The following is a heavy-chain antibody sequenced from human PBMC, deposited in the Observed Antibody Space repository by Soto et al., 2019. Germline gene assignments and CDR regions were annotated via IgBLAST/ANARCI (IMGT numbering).Heavy chain of an antibody. D-gene: IGHD5-12*01. CDR3: ARGYPRAGPGTFDY. CDR2: IYYSGST. V-gene: IGHV4-59*01. CDR1: GGSISSYY. J-gene: IGHJ4*02. Sequence: PSETLSLTCTVSGGSISSYYWSWIRQPPGKGLEWIGYIYYSGSTNYNPSLKSRVTISVDTSKNQFSLKLSSVTAADTAVYYCARGYPRAGPGTFDYWGQGTLVTVSS.